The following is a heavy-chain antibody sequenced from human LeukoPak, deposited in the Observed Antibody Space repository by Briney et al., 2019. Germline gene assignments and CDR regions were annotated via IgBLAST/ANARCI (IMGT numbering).Heavy chain of an antibody. CDR1: GLTFSSYS. CDR2: ISSSSNYI. CDR3: ARVPHAMVRGVIITEFYFDY. J-gene: IGHJ4*02. V-gene: IGHV3-21*01. D-gene: IGHD3-10*01. Sequence: GGSLRLSCAASGLTFSSYSMNWVRQAPGKGLEWVSSISSSSNYIYYADSVKGRFTISRDNAKNSLYLQMNSLRAEDTAVYYCARVPHAMVRGVIITEFYFDYWGQGTLVTVSS.